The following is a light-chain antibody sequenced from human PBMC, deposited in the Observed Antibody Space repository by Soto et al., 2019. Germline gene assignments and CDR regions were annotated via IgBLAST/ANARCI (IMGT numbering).Light chain of an antibody. CDR3: SSYTTSNTRQIV. J-gene: IGLJ1*01. Sequence: QSVLTQPASVSGSPGQSINISCTGTSSDVGGYNYVSWYQHHPGKAPKLIIYDVSNRPSGVSNPFSGSKSGNTASLTISGLQPEDEVDYYCSSYTTSNTRQIVFGTGTNVTVL. V-gene: IGLV2-14*03. CDR2: DVS. CDR1: SSDVGGYNY.